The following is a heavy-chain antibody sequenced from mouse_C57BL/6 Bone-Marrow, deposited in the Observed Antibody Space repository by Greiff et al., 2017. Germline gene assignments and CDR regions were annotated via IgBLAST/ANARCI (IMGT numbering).Heavy chain of an antibody. CDR2: IRSKSSNYAT. V-gene: IGHV10-3*01. Sequence: EVQVVESGGGLVQPKGSLKLSCAASGFTFNTYAMHWVRQAPGKGLEWVARIRSKSSNYATYYADSVKDRFTISRDDSQSMLYLQMNNLKTEDTAMYYGVRGGKNDYIFDYWGQGTTLTVSS. D-gene: IGHD2-4*01. CDR1: GFTFNTYA. CDR3: VRGGKNDYIFDY. J-gene: IGHJ2*01.